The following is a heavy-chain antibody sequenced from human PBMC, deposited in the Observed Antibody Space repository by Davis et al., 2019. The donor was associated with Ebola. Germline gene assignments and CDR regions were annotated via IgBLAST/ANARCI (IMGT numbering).Heavy chain of an antibody. CDR2: ISSDSDYI. CDR1: GFTFSTYS. J-gene: IGHJ4*02. Sequence: GESLQISCAASGFTFSTYSMSWVRQAPAKGLEWVSSISSDSDYIYYADSAKGRFTISRDDATNSLSLQMNNLRAEDTAVYYCARDVYWGQGILVTVSS. CDR3: ARDVY. V-gene: IGHV3-21*01.